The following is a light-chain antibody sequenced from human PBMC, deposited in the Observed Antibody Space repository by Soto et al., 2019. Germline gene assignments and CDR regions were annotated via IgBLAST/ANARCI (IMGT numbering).Light chain of an antibody. CDR1: QSVSSR. CDR2: GAS. J-gene: IGKJ5*01. CDR3: QQYGGSPIT. Sequence: EIVLTQSPGTLSLSPGERATLSCRASQSVSSRLAWYQQKPGQAPRLLISGASSRATGIPDRFSGSGSATDFTLTISRLEPEDLALYYCQQYGGSPITFGQGTRLEIK. V-gene: IGKV3-20*01.